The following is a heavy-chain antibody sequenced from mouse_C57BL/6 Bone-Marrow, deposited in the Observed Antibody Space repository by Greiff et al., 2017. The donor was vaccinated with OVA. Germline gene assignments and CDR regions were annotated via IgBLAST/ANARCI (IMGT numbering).Heavy chain of an antibody. D-gene: IGHD2-5*01. J-gene: IGHJ3*01. V-gene: IGHV5-12*01. CDR2: ISNGGGSP. CDR3: ARGDAYSNSAWFAY. Sequence: DVMLVESGGGLVQPGGSLKLSCAASGFTFSDYYMYWVRQTPEKRLEWVAYISNGGGSPYYPDTVKGRFTISRDNAKNTLYLQMSRLKSEDTAMYYCARGDAYSNSAWFAYWGQGTLVTVSA. CDR1: GFTFSDYY.